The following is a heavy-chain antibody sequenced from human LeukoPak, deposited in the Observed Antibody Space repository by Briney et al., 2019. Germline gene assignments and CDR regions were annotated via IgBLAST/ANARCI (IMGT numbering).Heavy chain of an antibody. CDR3: ARDVHYYVAMDG. Sequence: PGGSLRLSCEASGFTFSAYAMTWVRQAPGQGLEWVSSIGSDNKPHYSESVKGRIAISRDNSKSMLFLQLNSLRAEDTALYYCARDVHYYVAMDGWGEGTTVTVSS. V-gene: IGHV3-23*01. CDR1: GFTFSAYA. CDR2: IGSDNKP. D-gene: IGHD3-10*02. J-gene: IGHJ6*04.